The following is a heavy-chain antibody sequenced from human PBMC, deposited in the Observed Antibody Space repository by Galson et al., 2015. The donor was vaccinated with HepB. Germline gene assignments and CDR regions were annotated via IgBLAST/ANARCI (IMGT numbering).Heavy chain of an antibody. Sequence: SLRLSCAASGFTFSSYAMSWVRQAPGKGLEWVSAISGSGGSTYYADSVKGRFTISRDNSKNTLYLQMNSLRAEDTAVYYCANNALGYCSSTSCYRPHYYYYMDVWGKGTTVTVSS. CDR3: ANNALGYCSSTSCYRPHYYYYMDV. D-gene: IGHD2-2*01. CDR2: ISGSGGST. V-gene: IGHV3-23*01. J-gene: IGHJ6*03. CDR1: GFTFSSYA.